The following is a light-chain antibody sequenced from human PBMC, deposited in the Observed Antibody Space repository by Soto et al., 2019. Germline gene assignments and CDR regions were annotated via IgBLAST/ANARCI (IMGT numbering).Light chain of an antibody. CDR2: GAS. CDR1: QSVSSN. J-gene: IGKJ4*01. V-gene: IGKV3-15*01. CDR3: QQYNNWTPSS. Sequence: QSPSTLSVSPGERATLSCRASQSVSSNLAWYQQKPGQAPRLLIYGASTRATGIPARFSGSGSGTEFTLTISSLQSEDFAVYYCQQYNNWTPSSFGGGTKVDIK.